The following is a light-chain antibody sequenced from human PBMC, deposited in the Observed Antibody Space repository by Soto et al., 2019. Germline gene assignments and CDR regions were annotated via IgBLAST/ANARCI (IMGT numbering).Light chain of an antibody. J-gene: IGKJ4*01. CDR3: LQDHNYPLT. CDR1: QDIRGD. CDR2: AAS. V-gene: IGKV1-6*01. Sequence: AIQMTQFPSSLSASVGDRVTITCRASQDIRGDLGWYQQRPGKAPKLLIYAASSLESGVPSRFSGSGSGTDFTLTISSLQPKDFATYYCLQDHNYPLTFGGGTKVDIK.